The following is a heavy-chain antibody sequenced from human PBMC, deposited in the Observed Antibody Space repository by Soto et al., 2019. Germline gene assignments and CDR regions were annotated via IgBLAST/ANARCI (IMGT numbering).Heavy chain of an antibody. J-gene: IGHJ4*02. CDR1: GYTLTELS. D-gene: IGHD3-10*01. CDR3: ATEYGSGSYSLDY. V-gene: IGHV1-24*01. CDR2: FDPEDGET. Sequence: GASVKVSCKVSGYTLTELSMHWVRQAPGKGLEWMGGFDPEDGETIYAQRFQGRVTMTEDTSTDTAYMEPSSLRSEDTAVYYCATEYGSGSYSLDYWGQGTLVTVSS.